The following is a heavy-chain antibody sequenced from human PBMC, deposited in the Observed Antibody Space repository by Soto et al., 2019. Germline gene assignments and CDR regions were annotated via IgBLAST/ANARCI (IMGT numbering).Heavy chain of an antibody. CDR1: GGSISSRNYY. Sequence: SETLSLTCTLSGGSISSRNYYWGWVRQPPGKGLEWIGSIYYNGFSYYNPSLKTRVTISVATSKNHFSLKVRSVTATNQAVNYCARQSDFWRDSYSFDPWGQGTLVTVSS. J-gene: IGHJ5*02. CDR3: ARQSDFWRDSYSFDP. CDR2: IYYNGFS. V-gene: IGHV4-39*01. D-gene: IGHD3-3*01.